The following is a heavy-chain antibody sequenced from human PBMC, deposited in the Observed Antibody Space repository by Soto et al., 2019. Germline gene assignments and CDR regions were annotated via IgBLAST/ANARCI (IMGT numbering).Heavy chain of an antibody. J-gene: IGHJ4*02. CDR3: ARGVDSYSSGWYGY. D-gene: IGHD6-19*01. V-gene: IGHV4-59*01. Sequence: SETLSLTCTVSGGSISSYYWSWIRQPPGRGLEWLGYIYYSGSTNYNPSLKSRVTISVDTSKNQFSLKMSSVTAADTAVYYCARGVDSYSSGWYGYWGQGTLVTVS. CDR2: IYYSGST. CDR1: GGSISSYY.